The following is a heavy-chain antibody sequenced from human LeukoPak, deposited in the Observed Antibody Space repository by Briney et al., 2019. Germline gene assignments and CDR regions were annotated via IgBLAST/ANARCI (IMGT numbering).Heavy chain of an antibody. CDR3: ARSIAARPVYYYYYMDV. Sequence: PSETLSLTCTVSGGSISSYYWSWIRQPPGKGLEWLGYIYYSGSTNYNPSLKSRVTISVDTSKNQFSLKLSSVTAADTAVYYCARSIAARPVYYYYYMDVWGKGTTVTVSS. J-gene: IGHJ6*03. V-gene: IGHV4-59*01. CDR1: GGSISSYY. CDR2: IYYSGST. D-gene: IGHD6-6*01.